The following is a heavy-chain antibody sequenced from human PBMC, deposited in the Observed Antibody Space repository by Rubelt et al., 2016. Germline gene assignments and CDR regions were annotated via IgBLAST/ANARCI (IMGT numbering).Heavy chain of an antibody. D-gene: IGHD6-13*01. V-gene: IGHV3-66*01. CDR2: IYSGTST. CDR3: ARGDSSSWYYYYYMDV. CDR1: STYY. J-gene: IGHJ6*03. Sequence: STYYWGWVRQAPGKGLEWVSLIYSGTSTYYADSVKGRFTISRDDSKNTLYLPMNSLRAEDTAVYYCARGDSSSWYYYYYMDVWGKGTTVTVSS.